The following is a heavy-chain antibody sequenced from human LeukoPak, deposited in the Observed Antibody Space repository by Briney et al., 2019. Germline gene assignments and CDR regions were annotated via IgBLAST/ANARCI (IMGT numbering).Heavy chain of an antibody. CDR3: ARENILTGSLTLSDY. D-gene: IGHD3-9*01. J-gene: IGHJ4*02. V-gene: IGHV1-2*02. CDR2: INPNSGGT. Sequence: ASVKVSCKASGYTFTGYYMHWVRQAPGQGLEWMGWINPNSGGTNYAQKFQGRVTMTRDTSISTAYMELSRLRSDDTAVYYCARENILTGSLTLSDYWGQGTLVTVSS. CDR1: GYTFTGYY.